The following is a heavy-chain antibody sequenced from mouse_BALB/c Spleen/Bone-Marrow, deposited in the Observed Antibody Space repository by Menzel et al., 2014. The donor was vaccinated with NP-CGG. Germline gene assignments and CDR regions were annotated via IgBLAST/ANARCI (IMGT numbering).Heavy chain of an antibody. J-gene: IGHJ3*01. D-gene: IGHD2-14*01. Sequence: QVQLQQSGAELVKPGASVKLSCKASGYTFTSYWMYWVIQRPGQGLEWIGEINPRSGRTNYNEKFKSRATLTVGKSSSTAYMQLSSLTSEDSAVYYCARLDCRYDPLAYWGQGTLVTVSA. CDR1: GYTFTSYW. CDR3: ARLDCRYDPLAY. V-gene: IGHV1S81*02. CDR2: INPRSGRT.